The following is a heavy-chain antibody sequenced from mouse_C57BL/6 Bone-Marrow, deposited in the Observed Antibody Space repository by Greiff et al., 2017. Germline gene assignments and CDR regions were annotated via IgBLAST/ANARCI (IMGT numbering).Heavy chain of an antibody. CDR2: ISDGGSYT. D-gene: IGHD1-1*01. V-gene: IGHV5-4*01. CDR3: ARAPITTVVPYIDY. CDR1: GFTFSSYA. Sequence: EVQVVESGGGLVKPGGSLKLSCAASGFTFSSYAMSWVRQTPEKRLEWVATISDGGSYTYYPDNVKGRFTISRDNAKNNLYLQMSHLKSEDTAMYYCARAPITTVVPYIDYWGQGTSLTVSS. J-gene: IGHJ2*02.